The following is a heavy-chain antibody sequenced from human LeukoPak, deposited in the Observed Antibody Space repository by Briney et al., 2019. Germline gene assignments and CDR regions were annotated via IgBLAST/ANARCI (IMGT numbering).Heavy chain of an antibody. CDR1: GFTFSDYY. CDR3: ARDEGYYYGSGSYYTHYYYYYGMDV. CDR2: ISSSSYT. J-gene: IGHJ6*02. D-gene: IGHD3-10*01. V-gene: IGHV3-11*05. Sequence: GGSLRLSCAASGFTFSDYYMSWIRQAPGKGLEWVSYISSSSYTNYADSVKGRFTISRDNAKNSLYLQMNSLRAEDTAVYYCARDEGYYYGSGSYYTHYYYYYGMDVWGQGTTVTVSS.